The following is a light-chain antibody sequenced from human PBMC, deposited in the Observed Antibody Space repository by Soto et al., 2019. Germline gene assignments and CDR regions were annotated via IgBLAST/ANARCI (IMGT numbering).Light chain of an antibody. V-gene: IGLV1-47*01. CDR1: ASTIGRSY. CDR2: RNS. CDR3: AAWDDNLSGFYV. J-gene: IGLJ1*01. Sequence: QSALTQSPSASGTPGQRVTISCSGSASTIGRSYVYWYQQLPGTAPKLLIYRNSQRPSGVPDRFSGSKSGTSASLAISGLRSEDEADYYCAAWDDNLSGFYVFGDGTKITVL.